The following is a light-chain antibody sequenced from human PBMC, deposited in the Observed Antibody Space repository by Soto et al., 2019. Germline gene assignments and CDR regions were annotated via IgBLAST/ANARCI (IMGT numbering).Light chain of an antibody. CDR2: GAS. Sequence: EMVLTQSPGILSLSPGERATLSCRASQSVNNDYLAWYQQKPGQAPRLLIYGASNRATGIPDRISGSVSGTDFTLTISRLEPEEFAVYYCQQYDNSPRWKFGQGTKVEIK. J-gene: IGKJ1*01. CDR1: QSVNNDY. CDR3: QQYDNSPRWK. V-gene: IGKV3-20*01.